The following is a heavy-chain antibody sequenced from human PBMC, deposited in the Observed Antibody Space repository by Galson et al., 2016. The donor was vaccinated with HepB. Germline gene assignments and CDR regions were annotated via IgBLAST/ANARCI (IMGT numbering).Heavy chain of an antibody. CDR1: GFTFRNAY. D-gene: IGHD1-26*01. J-gene: IGHJ6*02. V-gene: IGHV3-15*01. CDR3: TTDRRVEPTGYYYGMDV. CDR2: IKSKTVGGTT. Sequence: SLRLSCAASGFTFRNAYMSWVRQAPGKGLEWVGRIKSKTVGGTTAYAAPVKGRFNISRDDSKNTLYLQMNSLKIEDTAVYYCTTDRRVEPTGYYYGMDVWGHGTTVTVSS.